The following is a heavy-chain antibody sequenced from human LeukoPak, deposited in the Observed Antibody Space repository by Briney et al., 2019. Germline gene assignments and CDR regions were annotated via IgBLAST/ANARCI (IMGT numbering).Heavy chain of an antibody. CDR3: ARHFLPYYFDY. J-gene: IGHJ4*02. Sequence: SETLSLTCTVSGGSISSSAHYWGWIRQPPGKGLEWIACVYHSESTFYNPSLKSRVTISVDTSKTQFSLRLRSVTAADTAVYYCARHFLPYYFDYWGQGTLATVSS. CDR1: GGSISSSAHY. CDR2: VYHSEST. V-gene: IGHV4-39*01.